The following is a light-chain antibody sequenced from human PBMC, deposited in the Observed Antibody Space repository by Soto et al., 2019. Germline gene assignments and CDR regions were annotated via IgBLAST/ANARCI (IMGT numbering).Light chain of an antibody. CDR1: RSDVGGYDF. CDR3: SSYTSRSTLV. V-gene: IGLV2-14*01. CDR2: DVS. Sequence: QSALTQPASVSGSPGQSITISCTGTRSDVGGYDFVSWYQQHPGKAPKLLIHDVSDRPSGASHRFSGSKSGNTASLTISGLQAEDEADYYCSSYTSRSTLVFGGGTKLTVL. J-gene: IGLJ3*02.